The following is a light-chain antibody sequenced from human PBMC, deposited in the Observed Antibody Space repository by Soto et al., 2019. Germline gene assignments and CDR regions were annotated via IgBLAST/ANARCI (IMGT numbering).Light chain of an antibody. J-gene: IGKJ1*01. V-gene: IGKV1-5*03. CDR2: KAS. CDR1: QSIGSW. Sequence: DIQMTQSPSTLSASVGDRVTITCRASQSIGSWLAWYQQKPGKAPKLLIYKASSLESAVPSRFSGSGSGTEFTLTISSLQPDDFATYCCQQYNSFPWTFGQGTKVEIK. CDR3: QQYNSFPWT.